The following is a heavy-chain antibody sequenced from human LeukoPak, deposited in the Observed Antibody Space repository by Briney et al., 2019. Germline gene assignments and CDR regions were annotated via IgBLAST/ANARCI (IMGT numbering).Heavy chain of an antibody. CDR2: ISHDGSNK. J-gene: IGHJ6*02. V-gene: IGHV3-30*18. Sequence: GESLRLSCAASGFTFSSYGMHWVRQAPGKGLEWVAVISHDGSNKYYADSVKGRFTISRDNSKNTLYLQMNSLRAEDTAVYYCAKDIGVYSSPNYGMDVWGQGTTVTVSS. CDR1: GFTFSSYG. CDR3: AKDIGVYSSPNYGMDV. D-gene: IGHD6-19*01.